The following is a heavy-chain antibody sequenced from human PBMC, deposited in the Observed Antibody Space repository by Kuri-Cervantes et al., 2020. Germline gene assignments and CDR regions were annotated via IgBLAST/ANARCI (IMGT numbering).Heavy chain of an antibody. CDR3: ARGATMVRGVIITFEHFDY. Sequence: GSLRLSCTVSGGSISSYCWSWIRQPPGKGLEWIGYIYYSGSTNYNPSLKSRVTISVDTSKNQFSLKLSSVTAADTAVYYCARGATMVRGVIITFEHFDYWGQGTLVTVSS. V-gene: IGHV4-59*12. CDR1: GGSISSYC. CDR2: IYYSGST. D-gene: IGHD3-10*01. J-gene: IGHJ4*02.